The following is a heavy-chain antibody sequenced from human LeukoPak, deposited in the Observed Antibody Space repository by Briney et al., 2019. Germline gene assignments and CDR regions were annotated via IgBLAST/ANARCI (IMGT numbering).Heavy chain of an antibody. J-gene: IGHJ3*02. D-gene: IGHD2-2*01. V-gene: IGHV1-46*01. CDR3: ARAEYQLPPLDAFDI. Sequence: ASVKVSCKASGYTFTSYYMHWVRQAPGQGLEWMGIINPSGGSTSYAQKFQGRVTMTRDTSISTAYMELSRLRSDDTAVYYRARAEYQLPPLDAFDIWGQGTMVTVSS. CDR1: GYTFTSYY. CDR2: INPSGGST.